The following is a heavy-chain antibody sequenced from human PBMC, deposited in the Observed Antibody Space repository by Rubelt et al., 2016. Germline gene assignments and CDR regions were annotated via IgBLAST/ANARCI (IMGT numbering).Heavy chain of an antibody. V-gene: IGHV4-59*08. CDR2: ISDSGST. CDR1: SGSISSYY. Sequence: QVQLQESGPGLVKPSETLSLTCTVSSGSISSYYWSWIRQPPGKGLEWIGYISDSGSTDYNPSLKSRLAISEDTSKNQFSLKLSSGTAADTAVYYCARHFGYGSGSYYSHLDYWGQGTLVTVSS. D-gene: IGHD3-10*01. CDR3: ARHFGYGSGSYYSHLDY. J-gene: IGHJ4*02.